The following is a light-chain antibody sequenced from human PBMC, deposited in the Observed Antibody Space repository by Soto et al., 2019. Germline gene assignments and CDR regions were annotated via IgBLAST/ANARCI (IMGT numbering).Light chain of an antibody. CDR1: QNVSNN. V-gene: IGKV3-15*01. Sequence: EIVLTHSPATLSVSPLERAALXLGASQNVSNNLAWYQQKPGQAPRLLIFGASSRANGIPARFSGSGSGTEFTLTISNLQTEDFAVYYCQQYNKWPRTFGQGTKVDIK. CDR3: QQYNKWPRT. CDR2: GAS. J-gene: IGKJ1*01.